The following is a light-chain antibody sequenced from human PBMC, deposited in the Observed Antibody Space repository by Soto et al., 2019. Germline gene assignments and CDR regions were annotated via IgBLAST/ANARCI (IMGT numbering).Light chain of an antibody. J-gene: IGKJ4*01. CDR1: QSLLRSDGYSS. CDR3: MQSRQAPPT. Sequence: DIVMTQSPVSLPVTPGEPAFISCRSSQSLLRSDGYSSLDWYRQKSGQSPQLLIHMGSIRASGVPDRFSSTESGKDFTLKISRVEAEDVGFYFCMQSRQAPPTFGGGNNVEVK. CDR2: MGS. V-gene: IGKV2-28*01.